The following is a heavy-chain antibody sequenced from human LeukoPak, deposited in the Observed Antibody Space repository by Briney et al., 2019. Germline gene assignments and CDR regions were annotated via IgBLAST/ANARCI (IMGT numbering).Heavy chain of an antibody. CDR2: IGGSSGST. J-gene: IGHJ4*02. V-gene: IGHV3-23*01. CDR1: GFTFSSYA. CDR3: AKEVVPGTSRSFDY. D-gene: IGHD2-2*01. Sequence: GGSLRLSCAASGFTFSSYAMRWVRQAPGKGLEWVSSIGGSSGSTYCADSVKGWFTNSRDTSKNTLYLQMNSLRAEDTAIYYCAKEVVPGTSRSFDYWGQGTLVTVSS.